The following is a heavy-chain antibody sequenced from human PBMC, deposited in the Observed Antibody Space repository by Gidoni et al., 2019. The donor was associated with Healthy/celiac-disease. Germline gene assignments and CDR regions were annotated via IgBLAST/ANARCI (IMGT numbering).Heavy chain of an antibody. CDR3: ARKKGRLGELSPLDY. Sequence: EVQLVQSGAEVKKPGESLKISGKGSGYSFTSYWIGWVRQMPGKGLEWMGIIYPGDSDTRYSPSFQGQVTISADKSISTAYLQWSSLKASDTAMYYCARKKGRLGELSPLDYWGQGTLVTVSS. J-gene: IGHJ4*02. CDR2: IYPGDSDT. CDR1: GYSFTSYW. V-gene: IGHV5-51*03. D-gene: IGHD3-16*02.